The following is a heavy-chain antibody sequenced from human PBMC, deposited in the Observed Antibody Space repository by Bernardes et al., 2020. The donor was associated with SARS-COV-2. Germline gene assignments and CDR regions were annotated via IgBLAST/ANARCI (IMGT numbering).Heavy chain of an antibody. CDR3: ARGTLTSRATYYFDY. Sequence: LSLTCAVSGGSISSDDYSWSWIRQPPGKGLEWIGYIYQSGTTYYNPSLKSRVTISLDRSKTHFSLNLSSLTAADTAMYYCARGTLTSRATYYFDYWGQGTLVTVSS. CDR2: IYQSGTT. J-gene: IGHJ4*02. CDR1: GGSISSDDYS. D-gene: IGHD5-12*01. V-gene: IGHV4-30-2*01.